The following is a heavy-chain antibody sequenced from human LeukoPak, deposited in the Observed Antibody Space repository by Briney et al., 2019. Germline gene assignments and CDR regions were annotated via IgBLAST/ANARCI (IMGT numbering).Heavy chain of an antibody. V-gene: IGHV3-30-3*01. J-gene: IGHJ6*03. CDR3: ARDKAAGPFEYYYYYYIDV. CDR2: ISYDGSNK. D-gene: IGHD6-13*01. Sequence: GGSLRLSCAASGFIFSGYAMHWVRQAPGKGLEWVAVISYDGSNKYYADSVKGRFTVSRDNSKSTLYLQISSLRAEDTAVYYCARDKAAGPFEYYYYYYIDVWGKGTTVTVSS. CDR1: GFIFSGYA.